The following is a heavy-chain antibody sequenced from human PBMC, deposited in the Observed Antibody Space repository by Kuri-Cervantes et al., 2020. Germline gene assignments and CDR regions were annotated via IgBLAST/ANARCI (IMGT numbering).Heavy chain of an antibody. J-gene: IGHJ4*02. CDR2: IKQDGSEK. Sequence: GGSLRLSCAGSGFTFSSVWTSWVRQVPGKGLEWVAKIKQDGSEKYYVDSVKGRFTISRDNAKNSLYLQMNSLRAEDTAVYYCARGLRYFDYWGQGNRVTVSS. V-gene: IGHV3-7*01. CDR1: GFTFSSVW. CDR3: ARGLRYFDY.